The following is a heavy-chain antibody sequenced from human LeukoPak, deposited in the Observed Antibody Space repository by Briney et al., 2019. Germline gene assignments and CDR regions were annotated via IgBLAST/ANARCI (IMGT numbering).Heavy chain of an antibody. J-gene: IGHJ4*02. Sequence: GGSLRLSCAVSGCTFSVYWMSWVRQAPGKGLEWVANIKQDGSEKYYVDSVKGRFTISRDNAKNSLYLQMNSLRAEDTAVYYCARYYDSAGYYVGRFDYWGQGTLVTVSS. V-gene: IGHV3-7*01. D-gene: IGHD3-22*01. CDR2: IKQDGSEK. CDR1: GCTFSVYW. CDR3: ARYYDSAGYYVGRFDY.